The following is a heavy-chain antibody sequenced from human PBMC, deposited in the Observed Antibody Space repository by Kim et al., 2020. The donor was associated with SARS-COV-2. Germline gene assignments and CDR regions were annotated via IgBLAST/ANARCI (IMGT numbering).Heavy chain of an antibody. V-gene: IGHV1-18*01. Sequence: ASVKVSCKASGYTFTSYGISWVRQAPGQGLEWMGWISAYNGNTNYAQKLQGRVTMTTDTSTSTAYMELRSLRSDDTAVYYCAREWAMVQGVIIVYGMDVWGQGTTVTVSS. CDR1: GYTFTSYG. J-gene: IGHJ6*02. D-gene: IGHD3-10*01. CDR2: ISAYNGNT. CDR3: AREWAMVQGVIIVYGMDV.